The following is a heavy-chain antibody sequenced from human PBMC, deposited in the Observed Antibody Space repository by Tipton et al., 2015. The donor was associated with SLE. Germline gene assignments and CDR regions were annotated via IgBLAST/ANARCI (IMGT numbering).Heavy chain of an antibody. CDR1: GFIVRNHY. CDR3: ATLWGYCSVGRCYSAF. Sequence: SLRLSCAASGFIVRNHYMSWVRQAPGKGLEWVSVIYSGETTYYADSVKGRFAISRDNSKNTLYLQMNSLRPEDTAVYYCATLWGYCSVGRCYSAFWGQGTLVTVSS. V-gene: IGHV3-53*05. CDR2: IYSGETT. J-gene: IGHJ4*02. D-gene: IGHD2-15*01.